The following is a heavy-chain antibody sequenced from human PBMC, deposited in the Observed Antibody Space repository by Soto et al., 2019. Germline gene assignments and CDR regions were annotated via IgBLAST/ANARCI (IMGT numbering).Heavy chain of an antibody. D-gene: IGHD2-21*01. V-gene: IGHV3-64*02. CDR1: GFTFSKYP. CDR3: ARGQFPYGLDV. CDR2: ISSDGGTT. J-gene: IGHJ6*02. Sequence: EVHLVESGEDLVQPGGSLRLSCAASGFTFSKYPMHWVRQAPGKGLEYVSAISSDGGTTFYADSVRGRFTMSRDNLKNTLYLQMRSLRVEDMAVYYCARGQFPYGLDVWGQGTTVTVS.